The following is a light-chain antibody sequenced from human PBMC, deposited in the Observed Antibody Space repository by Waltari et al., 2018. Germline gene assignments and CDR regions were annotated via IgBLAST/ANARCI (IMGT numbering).Light chain of an antibody. CDR3: QKYYRTPLP. CDR1: QSLLYASNNMKY. V-gene: IGKV4-1*01. CDR2: WAS. Sequence: DIVMTQSPDSLAVSLGERATINCRSSQSLLYASNNMKYLALYQQTPGQPPEVLIYWASARKSGVPERFRGSDSGTDVTLTIGSLQAEDVAVYYCQKYYRTPLPFGGGTKVAI. J-gene: IGKJ4*02.